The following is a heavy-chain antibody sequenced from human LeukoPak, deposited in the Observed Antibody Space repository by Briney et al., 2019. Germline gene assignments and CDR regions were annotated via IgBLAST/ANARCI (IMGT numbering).Heavy chain of an antibody. CDR3: AKDGVAVLNYYYYMDV. J-gene: IGHJ6*03. D-gene: IGHD2-15*01. CDR1: GFTFSSYG. V-gene: IGHV3-30*18. Sequence: PGGTLRLSCAASGFTFSSYGMSWVRQAPGEGLEWVAVISYDGSNKYYADSVKGRFTISRDNSKNTLYLQMNSLRAEDTAVYCCAKDGVAVLNYYYYMDVWGKGTTVTVSS. CDR2: ISYDGSNK.